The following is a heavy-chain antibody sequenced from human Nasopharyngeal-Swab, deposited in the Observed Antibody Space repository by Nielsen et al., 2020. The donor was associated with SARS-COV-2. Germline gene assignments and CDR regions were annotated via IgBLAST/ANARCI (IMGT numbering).Heavy chain of an antibody. CDR3: AKDQGYSYGAPDS. D-gene: IGHD5-18*01. Sequence: GESVKISCAASGFTFSIYAMTWVRQAPGKGLEWVSVITDSGDSTYYADSVKGRFTISRDNSKNTLYLQMNSLRADDTALYYCAKDQGYSYGAPDSWGQGTLVTVSS. V-gene: IGHV3-23*01. CDR2: ITDSGDST. CDR1: GFTFSIYA. J-gene: IGHJ4*02.